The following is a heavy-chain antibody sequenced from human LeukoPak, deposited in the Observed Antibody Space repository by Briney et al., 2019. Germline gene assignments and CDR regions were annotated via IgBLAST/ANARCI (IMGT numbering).Heavy chain of an antibody. CDR2: INPIFGTA. D-gene: IGHD4-17*01. V-gene: IGHV1-69*13. CDR3: ASFSTVTTSPFDY. J-gene: IGHJ4*02. CDR1: GGTFSSYA. Sequence: ASVKVSCKASGGTFSSYAISWVRQAPGQGLEWMGGINPIFGTANYAQKFQGRVTITADESTSTAYMELSSLRSEDTAVYYCASFSTVTTSPFDYWGQGTLVTVSS.